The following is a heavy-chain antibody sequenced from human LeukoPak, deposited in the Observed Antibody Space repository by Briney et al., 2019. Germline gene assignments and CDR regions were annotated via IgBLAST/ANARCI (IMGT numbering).Heavy chain of an antibody. CDR1: GFTFSSYA. CDR3: AKDLAEYYYDGSGSYYLDF. CDR2: ISGSGGST. V-gene: IGHV3-23*01. Sequence: PGGSLRLSCAASGFTFSSYAMSWVRQAPGKGLEWVSVISGSGGSTYYADSVKGRFTISRDNSKNTLYLQMNSLRAEDTAVYSCAKDLAEYYYDGSGSYYLDFSGQGTLVTVSS. J-gene: IGHJ4*02. D-gene: IGHD3-22*01.